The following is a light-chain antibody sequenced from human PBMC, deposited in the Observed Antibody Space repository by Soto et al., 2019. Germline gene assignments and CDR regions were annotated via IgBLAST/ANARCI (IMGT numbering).Light chain of an antibody. CDR2: AAS. V-gene: IGKV1-16*01. CDR3: QQYYSYPIT. Sequence: DIQMTQSPSSLSASVGDRITIACRASQAISNYLAWYQQKPGKVPKLLIYAASTLQSGVPSRFSGSGSGTDFTLTISCLQSEDFATYYCQQYYSYPITFGQVTPPEIK. J-gene: IGKJ5*01. CDR1: QAISNY.